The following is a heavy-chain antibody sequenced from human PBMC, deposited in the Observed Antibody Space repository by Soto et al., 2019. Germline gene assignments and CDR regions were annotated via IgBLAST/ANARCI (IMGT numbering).Heavy chain of an antibody. J-gene: IGHJ4*01. Sequence: SETLSLTCAVYGGSFSGYYWSWIRQPPGKGLEWIGEINHSGSTNYNPSLKSRVTISVDKSKNQFSLKLSSVTAADTAVYYCARGSHYYDSSSYSYVGDFDYSGHGTLVTVSS. D-gene: IGHD3-22*01. CDR1: GGSFSGYY. V-gene: IGHV4-34*01. CDR3: ARGSHYYDSSSYSYVGDFDY. CDR2: INHSGST.